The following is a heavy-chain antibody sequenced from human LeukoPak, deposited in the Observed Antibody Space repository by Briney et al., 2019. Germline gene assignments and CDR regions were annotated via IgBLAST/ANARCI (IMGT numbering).Heavy chain of an antibody. CDR3: ARLLGYCSGGSCYFFYFDY. CDR2: IYPGDSDT. D-gene: IGHD2-15*01. Sequence: GESLKIPCKGSGYSFTSYWIGWVRQMPGKGLEWMGIIYPGDSDTRYSPSFQGQVTISADKSISTAYLQWSSLKASDTAMYYCARLLGYCSGGSCYFFYFDYWGQGTLVTVSS. J-gene: IGHJ4*02. V-gene: IGHV5-51*01. CDR1: GYSFTSYW.